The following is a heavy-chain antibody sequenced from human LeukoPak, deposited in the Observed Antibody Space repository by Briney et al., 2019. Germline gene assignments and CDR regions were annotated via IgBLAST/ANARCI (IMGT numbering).Heavy chain of an antibody. Sequence: QTGGSLRLSCAASGISFSSYAMSWVRQAPGKGLEWVSVITGSAGSTYYADSVKGRFTISRDNSKNTLYLQMNSLRAEDTAVYYCAKTPGIAVAGTSEVFDYWGQGTLVTVSS. CDR1: GISFSSYA. V-gene: IGHV3-23*01. D-gene: IGHD6-19*01. J-gene: IGHJ4*02. CDR3: AKTPGIAVAGTSEVFDY. CDR2: ITGSAGST.